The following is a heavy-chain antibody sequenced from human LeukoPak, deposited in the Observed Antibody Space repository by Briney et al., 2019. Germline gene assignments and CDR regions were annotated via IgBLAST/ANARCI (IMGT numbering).Heavy chain of an antibody. J-gene: IGHJ3*01. CDR2: IWYDGGNL. Sequence: GRSLRLSCAASGFPFSSYAMHWVRQAPGKGLEWVAVIWYDGGNLYYADSVKGRFTISKDSSKNTLSLHMNSRRAENTALYYGANDKNYYGSASLYLNAFDLWGEGTMATVSS. D-gene: IGHD3-10*01. CDR3: ANDKNYYGSASLYLNAFDL. CDR1: GFPFSSYA. V-gene: IGHV3-33*06.